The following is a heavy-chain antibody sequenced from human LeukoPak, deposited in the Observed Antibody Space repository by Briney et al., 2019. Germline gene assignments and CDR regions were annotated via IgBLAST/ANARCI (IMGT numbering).Heavy chain of an antibody. V-gene: IGHV1-18*01. CDR3: AIDPSVGAPYRVGHAIDS. D-gene: IGHD1-26*01. CDR2: ISAYKGVT. CDR1: GYTFSSYG. J-gene: IGHJ3*02. Sequence: VASVKVSCKASGYTFSSYGICWVRQAPGQGGEWVGWISAYKGVTIYAQNLRGRVTMTTDTSPSTAYMEMRRLRSDDTAVCYCAIDPSVGAPYRVGHAIDSWGQGTMFTVSS.